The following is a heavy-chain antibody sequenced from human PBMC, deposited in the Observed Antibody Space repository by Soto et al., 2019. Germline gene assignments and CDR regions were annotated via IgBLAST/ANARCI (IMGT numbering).Heavy chain of an antibody. V-gene: IGHV1-8*01. D-gene: IGHD3-3*01. CDR3: ARGTYYDFWSGLGLWVDAAFDI. J-gene: IGHJ3*02. CDR2: MNPNSGNT. Sequence: ASVKVSCKASGYTFTSYDINWVRQATGQGLEWMGCMNPNSGNTGYAQKFQGRVTMTRNTSISTAYMELSSLRSKDTAVYYCARGTYYDFWSGLGLWVDAAFDIWGQGTMVTV. CDR1: GYTFTSYD.